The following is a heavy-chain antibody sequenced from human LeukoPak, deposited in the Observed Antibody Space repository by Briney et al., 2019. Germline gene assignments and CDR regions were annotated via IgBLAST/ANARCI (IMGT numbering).Heavy chain of an antibody. CDR1: GGSIGSSSYY. V-gene: IGHV4-39*01. CDR2: IYYSGST. Sequence: SETLSLTCTVSGGSIGSSSYYWGWIRQPPGKGLEWIRSIYYSGSTYYNPSLKSRVTISVDTSKNQFSLKLSSVTAADTAVYYCARHPRYCSSTSCYPPSYFDYWGQGTLVTVSS. CDR3: ARHPRYCSSTSCYPPSYFDY. D-gene: IGHD2-2*01. J-gene: IGHJ4*02.